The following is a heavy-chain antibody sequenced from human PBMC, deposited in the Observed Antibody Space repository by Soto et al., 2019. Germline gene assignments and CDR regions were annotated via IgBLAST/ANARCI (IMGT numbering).Heavy chain of an antibody. CDR2: ISYDGGNK. CDR1: GFTFSSSG. D-gene: IGHD6-19*01. CDR3: ATDFSGWYGSSEYGF. Sequence: QVQLVESGGGVVQPGRSLRLSCAASGFTFSSSGIHWVRQAPGKGLEWVAVISYDGGNKYYVDSVKGRFTISRDNSKNTLYLQMNSLRAEDTAVYCCATDFSGWYGSSEYGFWGQGTLVTVSS. V-gene: IGHV3-30*03. J-gene: IGHJ4*02.